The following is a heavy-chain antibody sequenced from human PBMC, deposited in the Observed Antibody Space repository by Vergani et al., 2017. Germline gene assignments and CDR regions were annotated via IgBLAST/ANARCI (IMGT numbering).Heavy chain of an antibody. J-gene: IGHJ4*02. Sequence: QVQLVQSGAEVRKPGSSVKVSCKASGDTFKTYVFNWVRQAPGQGLEWVGGIIAFFGTTTYAQKFQGRVTITADESTSTAYMELSSLRSEDTAVYYCARPSGYWSGYYRFDYWGQGTLVTVSS. D-gene: IGHD3-3*01. V-gene: IGHV1-69*01. CDR2: IIAFFGTT. CDR1: GDTFKTYV. CDR3: ARPSGYWSGYYRFDY.